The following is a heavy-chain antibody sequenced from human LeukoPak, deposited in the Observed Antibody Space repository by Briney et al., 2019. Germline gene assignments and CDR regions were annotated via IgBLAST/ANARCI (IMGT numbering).Heavy chain of an antibody. V-gene: IGHV1-69*04. Sequence: SVKVSCKASGGTFSSYAISWVRQAPGQGLEWMGRIIPIFGIANYAQKFQGRVTITADKSTNTAYMELSSLRSEDTAVYYCARGRGYYDSNGYFGYWGQGTLVTVSS. CDR1: GGTFSSYA. J-gene: IGHJ4*02. CDR2: IIPIFGIA. D-gene: IGHD3-22*01. CDR3: ARGRGYYDSNGYFGY.